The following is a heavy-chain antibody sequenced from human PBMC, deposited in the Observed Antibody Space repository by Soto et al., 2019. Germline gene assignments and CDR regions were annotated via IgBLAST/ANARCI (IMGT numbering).Heavy chain of an antibody. Sequence: ASVKVSCKASGYTFTGYYMHWVRQAPGQGLEWMGWINPNSGGTNYAQKFQGRVTMTRDTSISTAYMELSRLRSDDPAVYYCAREAGYSGYDWGDYYYYYGMDVWGQGTTVTVSS. CDR2: INPNSGGT. J-gene: IGHJ6*02. D-gene: IGHD5-12*01. CDR1: GYTFTGYY. V-gene: IGHV1-2*02. CDR3: AREAGYSGYDWGDYYYYYGMDV.